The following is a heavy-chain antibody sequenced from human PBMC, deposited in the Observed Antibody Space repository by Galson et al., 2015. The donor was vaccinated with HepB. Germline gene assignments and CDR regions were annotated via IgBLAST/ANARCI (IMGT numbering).Heavy chain of an antibody. CDR1: GFTFSNYA. J-gene: IGHJ4*02. Sequence: SLRLSCAASGFTFSNYAMSWVRQAPGKGLEWVSAIGDSGRSTFYADSVTGRFTISRDNSKDTLYLQMNSLRAEDTAIYYCAKDRWQTSMAHFDYWGQGTLVTVSS. V-gene: IGHV3-23*01. CDR2: IGDSGRST. CDR3: AKDRWQTSMAHFDY. D-gene: IGHD2-15*01.